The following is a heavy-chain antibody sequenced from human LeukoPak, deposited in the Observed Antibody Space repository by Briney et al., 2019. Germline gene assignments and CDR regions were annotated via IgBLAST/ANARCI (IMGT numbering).Heavy chain of an antibody. D-gene: IGHD2-15*01. CDR1: GYSFTNYW. V-gene: IGHV5-51*01. J-gene: IGHJ6*03. Sequence: GESLKISCKGSGYSFTNYWIGLGRPMPGKGVEWMGIIYPGESDTRYSPSFQGQVTISADKSISTAYLQWSSLKASDTAMYYCARHSPEDCSGGSCYYYYYYMDVWGKGTTVTVSS. CDR2: IYPGESDT. CDR3: ARHSPEDCSGGSCYYYYYYMDV.